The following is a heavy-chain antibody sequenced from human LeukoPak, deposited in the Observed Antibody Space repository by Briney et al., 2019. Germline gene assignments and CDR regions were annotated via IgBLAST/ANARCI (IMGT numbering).Heavy chain of an antibody. J-gene: IGHJ4*02. V-gene: IGHV1-69*13. CDR2: IIPIFGTA. Sequence: SVKVSCKASGGTFSSYAISWVRQAPGQGLDWMGGIIPIFGTANYAQKLQGRVTITADESTSTAYMELSSLRSEDTAVYYCARDAPPLTGTTVYWGQGTLVTVSS. D-gene: IGHD1-20*01. CDR3: ARDAPPLTGTTVY. CDR1: GGTFSSYA.